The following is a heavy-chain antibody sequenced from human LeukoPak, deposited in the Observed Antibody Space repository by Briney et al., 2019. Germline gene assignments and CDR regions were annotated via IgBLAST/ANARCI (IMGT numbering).Heavy chain of an antibody. CDR1: GGSISSGGYY. V-gene: IGHV4-31*03. J-gene: IGHJ4*02. CDR3: ARVGYYDSSGYYYPIDY. Sequence: SETLSLTCTVSGGSISSGGYYWSWIRQHPGTGLEWIGYIYYSGSTYYNPSLKSRVTISVDTSKNQFSLKLSSVTAADTAVYYCARVGYYDSSGYYYPIDYWGQGILVTVSS. CDR2: IYYSGST. D-gene: IGHD3-22*01.